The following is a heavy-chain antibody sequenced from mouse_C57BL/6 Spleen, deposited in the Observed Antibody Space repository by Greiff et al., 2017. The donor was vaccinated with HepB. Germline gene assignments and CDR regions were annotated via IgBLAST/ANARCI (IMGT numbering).Heavy chain of an antibody. CDR3: ARSAWLLRYFDV. Sequence: VKLQESGAELVKPGASVKISCKASGYAFSSYWMNWVKQRPGKGLEWIGQIYPGDGDTNYNGKFKGKATLTADKSSSTAYMQLSSLTSEDSAVYFCARSAWLLRYFDVWGTGTTVTVSS. V-gene: IGHV1-80*01. CDR1: GYAFSSYW. J-gene: IGHJ1*03. D-gene: IGHD2-3*01. CDR2: IYPGDGDT.